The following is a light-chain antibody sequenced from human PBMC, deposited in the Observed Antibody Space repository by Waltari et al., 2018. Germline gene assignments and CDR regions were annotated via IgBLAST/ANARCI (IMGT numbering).Light chain of an antibody. V-gene: IGLV2-14*03. CDR1: SSDFGDYNY. Sequence: QSALTQPASVSGSPGQSITISCTGTSSDFGDYNYVSWYQQHPGKAPKLMIYDVSSRPAGFSDHFSGSKSGNTASLTISGLQAEDEADYYCSSYTSSSTYVFGTGTKVTVL. CDR2: DVS. J-gene: IGLJ1*01. CDR3: SSYTSSSTYV.